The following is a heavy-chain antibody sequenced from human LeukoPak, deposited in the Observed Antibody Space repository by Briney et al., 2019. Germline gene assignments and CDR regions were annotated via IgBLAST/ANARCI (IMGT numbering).Heavy chain of an antibody. Sequence: EASVKVSCTASGYTFTSYYMHWVRQAPGQGLEWMGIINPSGGSTSYAQKFQGRVTMTRDTSTSTVYMELSSLRSEDTAVYYCARDSPFPGIAAAGRTYGMDVWGQGTTVTVSS. D-gene: IGHD6-13*01. J-gene: IGHJ6*02. CDR3: ARDSPFPGIAAAGRTYGMDV. CDR1: GYTFTSYY. V-gene: IGHV1-46*01. CDR2: INPSGGST.